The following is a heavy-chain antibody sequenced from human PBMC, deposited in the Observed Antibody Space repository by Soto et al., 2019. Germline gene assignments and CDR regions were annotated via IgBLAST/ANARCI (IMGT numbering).Heavy chain of an antibody. CDR1: GGSFSGYY. J-gene: IGHJ4*02. D-gene: IGHD3-22*01. V-gene: IGHV4-34*01. Sequence: SETLSLTCAVYGGSFSGYYWSWIRQPPGKGLEWIGEINHSGSTYYNPSLKSRVTISMDMSKNQFSLKLTSVTAADTAVYYCARVAYFDTTGYYYYFDYWGQGTLVTVSS. CDR2: INHSGST. CDR3: ARVAYFDTTGYYYYFDY.